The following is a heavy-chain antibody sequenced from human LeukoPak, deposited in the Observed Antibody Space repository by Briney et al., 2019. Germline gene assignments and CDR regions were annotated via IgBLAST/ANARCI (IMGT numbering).Heavy chain of an antibody. D-gene: IGHD3-16*02. CDR2: IYYSGST. J-gene: IGHJ4*02. V-gene: IGHV4-59*08. Sequence: SETLSLTCTVSGGSISSYYWSWIRQPPGKGLEWIGYIYYSGSTNYNPSLKSRVTISVDTSKNQFSLKLSPVTAADTAVYYCARVWGSYRYLDYWGQGTLVTVSA. CDR1: GGSISSYY. CDR3: ARVWGSYRYLDY.